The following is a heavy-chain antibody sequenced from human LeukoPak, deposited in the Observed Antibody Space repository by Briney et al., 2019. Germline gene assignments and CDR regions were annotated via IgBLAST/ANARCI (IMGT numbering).Heavy chain of an antibody. J-gene: IGHJ6*03. CDR2: IYTSGST. D-gene: IGHD3-3*01. V-gene: IGHV4-4*07. CDR3: ARVDVFGVVSSDYYYYYMDV. CDR1: GGSISGYY. Sequence: SETLSLICSVSGGSISGYYWSWIRQPAGKGLEWIGRIYTSGSTNYNPSLKSRVTMSVDTSKTQFSLKLCYVTAADTAVYYCARVDVFGVVSSDYYYYYMDVWGKGTTVTVSS.